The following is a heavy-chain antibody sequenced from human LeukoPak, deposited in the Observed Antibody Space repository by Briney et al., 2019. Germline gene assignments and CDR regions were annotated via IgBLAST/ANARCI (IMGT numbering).Heavy chain of an antibody. CDR2: INHSGST. D-gene: IGHD6-13*01. V-gene: IGHV4-34*01. CDR1: GGSFSGYY. CDR3: ARGHTTCSSSWGDWFDP. J-gene: IGHJ5*02. Sequence: PSETLSLTCAVYGGSFSGYYWSWIRQPPGKGLEWIGEINHSGSTNYNPSLKSRVTISVDTSKNQFSLKLSSVTAADTAVYYCARGHTTCSSSWGDWFDPWGQGTLVTVSS.